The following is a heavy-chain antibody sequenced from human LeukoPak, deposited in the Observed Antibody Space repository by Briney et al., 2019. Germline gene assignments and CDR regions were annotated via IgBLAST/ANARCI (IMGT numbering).Heavy chain of an antibody. V-gene: IGHV1-2*02. Sequence: ASVKGSCKASGYTFTGYYMHWVRQAPGQGLEWMGWINPNSGGTNYAQKFQGRVTMTRDTSISTAYMELSRLRSDDTAVYYCALTIAVAGQIDYWGQGTLVTVSS. J-gene: IGHJ4*02. CDR2: INPNSGGT. CDR1: GYTFTGYY. D-gene: IGHD6-19*01. CDR3: ALTIAVAGQIDY.